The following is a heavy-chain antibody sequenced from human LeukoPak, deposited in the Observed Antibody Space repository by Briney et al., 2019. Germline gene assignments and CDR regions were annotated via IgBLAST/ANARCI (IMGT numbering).Heavy chain of an antibody. J-gene: IGHJ1*01. CDR3: AGSPKYSSSWFEYFQH. V-gene: IGHV3-30*01. CDR1: GFTFSSYA. CDR2: ISHDGSNK. Sequence: PGRSLRLSCAASGFTFSSYAMHWVRQAPGKGLEWVAAISHDGSNKYHADSVKGRFTISRDNSKNTVYLQMNSLRAEGTAVYFCAGSPKYSSSWFEYFQHWGQGTLVTVSS. D-gene: IGHD6-13*01.